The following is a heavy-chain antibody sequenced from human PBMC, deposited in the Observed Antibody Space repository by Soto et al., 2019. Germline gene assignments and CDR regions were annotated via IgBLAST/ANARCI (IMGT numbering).Heavy chain of an antibody. CDR2: INPNSGGT. D-gene: IGHD4-17*01. Sequence: ASVKVSCKASGYTFTGYYMHWVRQAPGQGLEWMGWINPNSGGTNYAQKFQGWVTMTRDTSISTAYMELSRLRSDDTAVYYCARGADYGDYDYYYYYMDVWGKGTTVTVSS. CDR1: GYTFTGYY. J-gene: IGHJ6*03. V-gene: IGHV1-2*04. CDR3: ARGADYGDYDYYYYYMDV.